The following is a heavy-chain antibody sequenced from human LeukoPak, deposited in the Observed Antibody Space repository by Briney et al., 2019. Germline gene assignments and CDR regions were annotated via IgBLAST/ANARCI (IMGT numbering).Heavy chain of an antibody. Sequence: GEPLKISCKGSGYSFTSYWIGWVRQMPGKGLEWMGIIYPGDSDTRYSPSFQGQVTISADKSISTAYLQWSSLKASDTAMASYGSGSPFGYWGQGTLVTVSS. D-gene: IGHD3-10*01. V-gene: IGHV5-51*01. CDR1: GYSFTSYW. CDR2: IYPGDSDT. J-gene: IGHJ4*02. CDR3: GSGSPFGY.